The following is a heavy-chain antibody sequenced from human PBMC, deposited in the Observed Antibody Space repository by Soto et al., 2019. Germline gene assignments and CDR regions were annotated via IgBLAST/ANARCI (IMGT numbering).Heavy chain of an antibody. D-gene: IGHD6-19*01. CDR1: GVSIATTNW. Sequence: QVQLQESGPGLVKPSGTLSLTCAVSGVSIATTNWWSWVRQPPGKGLGWIGEIYQTGSTNYNASLKSRVTISVDKSKNHFSLNLRSVTAADTAVYYCAAVRYSSGWYFDYWGQGTLVTVSS. CDR3: AAVRYSSGWYFDY. CDR2: IYQTGST. V-gene: IGHV4-4*02. J-gene: IGHJ4*02.